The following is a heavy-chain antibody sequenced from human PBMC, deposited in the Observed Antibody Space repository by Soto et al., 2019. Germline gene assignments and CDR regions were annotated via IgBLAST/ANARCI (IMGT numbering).Heavy chain of an antibody. J-gene: IGHJ4*02. V-gene: IGHV3-30*03. CDR3: ASPSVELAAAGTD. Sequence: SXRLSCAASGFTFSSYGMHWVRQAPGKGLEWVAVISYDGSNKYYADSVKGRFTISRDNSKNTLHLQMNSLRAEDTAVYYCASPSVELAAAGTDWGQGTLVTSPQ. CDR2: ISYDGSNK. CDR1: GFTFSSYG. D-gene: IGHD6-13*01.